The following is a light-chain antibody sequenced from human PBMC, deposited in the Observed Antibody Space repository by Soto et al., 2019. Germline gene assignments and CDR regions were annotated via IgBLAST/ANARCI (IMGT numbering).Light chain of an antibody. V-gene: IGKV1-39*01. J-gene: IGKJ1*01. CDR2: AAS. Sequence: DIQMTQSPSSLSASVGARVTITCRASQSISSYLNWYQQKPGKAPKLLIFAASSLQSGVPSRFSGSRSGPDCTLTISSLQPEDVATYYCQQSYSSPPTFGQGTKVDIK. CDR1: QSISSY. CDR3: QQSYSSPPT.